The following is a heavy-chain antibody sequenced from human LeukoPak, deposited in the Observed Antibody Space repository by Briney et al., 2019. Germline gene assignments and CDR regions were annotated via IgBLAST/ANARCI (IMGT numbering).Heavy chain of an antibody. CDR1: GFTVSTNH. CDR3: ARDQVSSSSTIAY. D-gene: IGHD6-6*01. CDR2: IYSGGST. V-gene: IGHV3-53*04. J-gene: IGHJ4*02. Sequence: GGSLRLSCAASGFTVSTNHMSWVRQAPGKGLEWVSVIYSGGSTYYADSVKGRFTISKHNSKNTLYLQMNSLRAEDTAVYYCARDQVSSSSTIAYWGQGTLVTVSS.